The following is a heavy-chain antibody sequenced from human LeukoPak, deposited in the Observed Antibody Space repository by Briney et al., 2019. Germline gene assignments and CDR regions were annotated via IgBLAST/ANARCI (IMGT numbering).Heavy chain of an antibody. Sequence: SETLSLTCTVSGASISPDYWNWIRQPPGKGLEFIGYIYYTGGTNYNPSLKSRVTISVDTSKNQFSLKLISVTAADTAVYRCARLAKVESRSLAHYFDSWGQGALVTVSS. CDR2: IYYTGGT. CDR3: ARLAKVESRSLAHYFDS. J-gene: IGHJ4*02. CDR1: GASISPDY. V-gene: IGHV4-59*01. D-gene: IGHD1-26*01.